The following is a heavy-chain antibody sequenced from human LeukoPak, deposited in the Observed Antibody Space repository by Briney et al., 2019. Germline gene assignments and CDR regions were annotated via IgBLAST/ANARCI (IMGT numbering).Heavy chain of an antibody. V-gene: IGHV3-23*01. CDR3: AKEGGDMAWDPPPYFDY. Sequence: GGSLRLSCAASGFTFSSYAMSWVRQAPGKGLEWVSAIRGSGGSTYYADSVKGRFTISRDNSKNTLYLQMNSLGAEDTAVYYCAKEGGDMAWDPPPYFDYWGQGTLVTVSS. CDR1: GFTFSSYA. CDR2: IRGSGGST. J-gene: IGHJ4*02. D-gene: IGHD2-15*01.